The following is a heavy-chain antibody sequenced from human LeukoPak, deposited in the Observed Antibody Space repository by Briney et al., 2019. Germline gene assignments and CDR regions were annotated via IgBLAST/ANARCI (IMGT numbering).Heavy chain of an antibody. V-gene: IGHV3-7*01. CDR1: GLTFSSYW. D-gene: IGHD7-27*01. CDR2: MKQDGSEK. CDR3: ASDFNWGLFYYYYMDV. J-gene: IGHJ6*03. Sequence: GGSLRLSCAASGLTFSSYWMSWVRQAPGKGLEWVANMKQDGSEKYYVDSVKGRFTISRDNAKNSLYLQMNSLRAEDTAVYYCASDFNWGLFYYYYMDVWGKGTTVTVSS.